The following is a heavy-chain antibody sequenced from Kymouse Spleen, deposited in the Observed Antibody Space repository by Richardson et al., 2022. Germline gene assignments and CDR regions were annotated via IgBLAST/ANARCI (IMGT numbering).Heavy chain of an antibody. CDR1: GGSISSSSYY. D-gene: IGHD3-10*01. CDR3: ARHPWFGDRWFDP. J-gene: IGHJ5*02. Sequence: QLQLQESGPGLVKPSETLSLTCTVSGGSISSSSYYWGWIRQPPGKGLEWIGSIYYSGSTYYNPSLKSRVTISVDTSKNQFSLKLSSVTAADTAVYYCARHPWFGDRWFDPWGQGTLVTVSS. V-gene: IGHV4-39*01. CDR2: IYYSGST.